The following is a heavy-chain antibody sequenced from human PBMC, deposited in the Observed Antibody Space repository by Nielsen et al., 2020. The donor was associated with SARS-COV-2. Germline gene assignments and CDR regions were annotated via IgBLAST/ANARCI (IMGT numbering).Heavy chain of an antibody. CDR3: ARAPDIVQVPTATPI. J-gene: IGHJ3*02. CDR1: GGSISSGGYY. CDR2: IFATGST. Sequence: SETLSLTCTVSGGSISSGGYYWSWIRQPAGKGLEWIGRIFATGSTNYNPSLKSRVTISVDTSKNQFSLKVTSVTAADTAVYYCARAPDIVQVPTATPIWGQGTLVTVSS. V-gene: IGHV4-61*02. D-gene: IGHD2-15*01.